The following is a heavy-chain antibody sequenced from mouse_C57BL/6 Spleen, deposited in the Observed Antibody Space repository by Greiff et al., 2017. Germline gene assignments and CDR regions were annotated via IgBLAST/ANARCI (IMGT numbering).Heavy chain of an antibody. CDR3: ERDYYDSSYDWFAY. CDR2: IDPNSGGT. J-gene: IGHJ3*01. D-gene: IGHD1-1*01. Sequence: QVQLQQPGAELVKPGASVKLSCKASGYTFTSYWMHWVKQRPGRGLEWIGGIDPNSGGTKYNEKFKSKATMTVDKPSSTAYMQLSSLTSEDSAVXYGERDYYDSSYDWFAYWGQGTLVTVSA. V-gene: IGHV1-72*01. CDR1: GYTFTSYW.